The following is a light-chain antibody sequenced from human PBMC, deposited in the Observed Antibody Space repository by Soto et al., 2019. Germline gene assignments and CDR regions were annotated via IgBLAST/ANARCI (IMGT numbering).Light chain of an antibody. V-gene: IGKV3-11*01. CDR2: DAS. Sequence: EIVLTQSPANLSLSPGERATLSCRASQSVSSYLAWYQQKPGQAPRLLIYDASNRATGIPARFSGSGSGTDFTLTISSLEPEYFAVYYCQQRSNWPPLTFGQGTRLEIK. J-gene: IGKJ5*01. CDR3: QQRSNWPPLT. CDR1: QSVSSY.